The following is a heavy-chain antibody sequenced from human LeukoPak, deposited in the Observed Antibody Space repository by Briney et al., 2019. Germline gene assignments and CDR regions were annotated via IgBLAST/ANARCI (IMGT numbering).Heavy chain of an antibody. Sequence: GASVKVSCKASGYTFTTYALHWVRQAPGQRLEWMGWINTVNGNTKYSQKFQGRGTITRDTSASTAYMGLSSLSSEDTALYYCARVNSFEVGSYGYFDYWGQGALVTVSS. J-gene: IGHJ4*02. CDR2: INTVNGNT. CDR1: GYTFTTYA. CDR3: ARVNSFEVGSYGYFDY. V-gene: IGHV1-3*04. D-gene: IGHD1-26*01.